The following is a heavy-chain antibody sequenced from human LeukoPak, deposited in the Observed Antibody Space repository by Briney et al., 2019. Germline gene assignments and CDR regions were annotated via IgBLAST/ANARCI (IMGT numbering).Heavy chain of an antibody. V-gene: IGHV4-4*07. CDR2: IYTSGST. CDR1: GGSISSYY. J-gene: IGHJ4*02. D-gene: IGHD2-15*01. Sequence: SETLSLTCTVSGGSISSYYWSWIRQPAGKGLEWIGRIYTSGSTNYNPSLKSRVTMSLATSKNQFSLKLSSVTAADTAVYYCARDLRCGSGGSCYSQYYFDYWGQGTLVTVSS. CDR3: ARDLRCGSGGSCYSQYYFDY.